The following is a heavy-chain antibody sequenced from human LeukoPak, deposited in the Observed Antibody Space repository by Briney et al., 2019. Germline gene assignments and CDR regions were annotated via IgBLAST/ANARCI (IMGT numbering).Heavy chain of an antibody. V-gene: IGHV5-51*01. CDR3: ARSAGYCSGGSCYASRDAFDI. D-gene: IGHD2-15*01. Sequence: GESLKISCKGSGYSFTSYWIGWVRQMPGKGLGWMGIIYPGDSDTRYSPSFQGQVTISADKSISTAYLQWSSLKASDTAMYYCARSAGYCSGGSCYASRDAFDIWGQGTMVTVSS. CDR2: IYPGDSDT. J-gene: IGHJ3*02. CDR1: GYSFTSYW.